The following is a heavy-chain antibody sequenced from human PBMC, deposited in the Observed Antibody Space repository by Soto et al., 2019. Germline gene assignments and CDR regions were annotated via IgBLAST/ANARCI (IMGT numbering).Heavy chain of an antibody. CDR2: ISAAGSA. V-gene: IGHV3-23*01. J-gene: IGHJ4*02. Sequence: EVQLLESGGGLVRPGGSLRLSCAASEFTFSSHAMSWVRQAPGKGLEWVSAISAAGSAYSADSVKGRFTTSRDNSKNMMYLQMNSLRAEDTAVYYCAKWARYCLGRNLSGNYFDYWGQGTLVTVSS. CDR1: EFTFSSHA. CDR3: AKWARYCLGRNLSGNYFDY. D-gene: IGHD2-15*01.